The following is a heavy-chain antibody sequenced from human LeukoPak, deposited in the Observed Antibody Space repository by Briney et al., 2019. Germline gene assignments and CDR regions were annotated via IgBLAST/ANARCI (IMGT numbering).Heavy chain of an antibody. CDR3: ASTSGWYEPIDY. CDR1: GXTFSSYG. CDR2: IWYDGSNK. Sequence: GGSLRLSCAASGXTFSSYGMHWVRQAPGKGLEWVAVIWYDGSNKYYADSVKGRFTISRDNSKNTLYLQMNSLRAEDTAVYYCASTSGWYEPIDYWGQGTLVTVSS. J-gene: IGHJ4*02. D-gene: IGHD6-19*01. V-gene: IGHV3-33*01.